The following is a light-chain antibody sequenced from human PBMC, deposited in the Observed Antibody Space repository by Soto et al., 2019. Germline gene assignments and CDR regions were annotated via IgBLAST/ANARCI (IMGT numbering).Light chain of an antibody. V-gene: IGKV2-28*01. CDR3: MQARQTPQT. Sequence: PRSVPVTPGAPASVSCRSSQSLLHSNGYNYLDWYLQKPGQSPRLLFYLGSNRASGVPDRFSVSGSGTDFTLKISRVEAEDVGVYYCMQARQTPQTVGLGGKVDI. CDR2: LGS. J-gene: IGKJ1*01. CDR1: QSLLHSNGYNY.